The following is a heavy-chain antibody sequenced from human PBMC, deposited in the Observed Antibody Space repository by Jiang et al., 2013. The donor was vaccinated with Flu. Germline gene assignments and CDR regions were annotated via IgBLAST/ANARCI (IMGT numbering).Heavy chain of an antibody. CDR2: INHSGST. Sequence: VLLKPSETLSLTCAVYGGSFSGYYWSWIRQPPGKGLEWIGEINHSGSTNYNPSLKSRVTISVDTSKNQFSLKLSSVTAADTAAYYCARGKKRRSSSWYGYYYYGMDVWGQGTTVTVSS. CDR3: ARGKKRRSSSWYGYYYYGMDV. CDR1: GGSFSGYY. J-gene: IGHJ6*02. V-gene: IGHV4-34*01. D-gene: IGHD6-13*01.